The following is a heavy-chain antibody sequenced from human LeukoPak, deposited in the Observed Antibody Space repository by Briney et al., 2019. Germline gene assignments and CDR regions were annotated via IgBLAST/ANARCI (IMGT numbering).Heavy chain of an antibody. J-gene: IGHJ4*02. CDR2: IRYDGSNK. V-gene: IGHV3-30*02. CDR1: GFTFSSYG. D-gene: IGHD1-26*01. CDR3: AKVGSVGATDIYFDY. Sequence: GGSLSLSCAASGFTFSSYGMHWVRQAPGKGLEWVAFIRYDGSNKYYADSVKGRFTISRDNSKNTLYLQMNSLRAEDTAVYYCAKVGSVGATDIYFDYWGQGTLVTVSS.